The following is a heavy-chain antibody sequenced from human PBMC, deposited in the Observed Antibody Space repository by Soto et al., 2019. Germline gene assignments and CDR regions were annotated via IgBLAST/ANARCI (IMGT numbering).Heavy chain of an antibody. J-gene: IGHJ4*02. Sequence: GESLKISCKGSGYSFSNYWIGWVRQMPGTGLEWMGIIYPDDSDTKYSPSFQVQVTISADKSISTAYLQWSRLKASDSAMYYCARRSERSSSWFSDYWGQGTLVTVSS. CDR2: IYPDDSDT. CDR3: ARRSERSSSWFSDY. CDR1: GYSFSNYW. V-gene: IGHV5-51*01. D-gene: IGHD6-13*01.